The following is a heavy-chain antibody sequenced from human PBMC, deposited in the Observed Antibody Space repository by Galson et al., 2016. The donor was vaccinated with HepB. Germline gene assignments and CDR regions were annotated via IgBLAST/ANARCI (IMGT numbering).Heavy chain of an antibody. Sequence: SLRLSCAASGFTFPNFAMSWVRQAPGKGLEWVSGISASGGGTFYADSVTGRFTVSRDNSKNTLYLQINSLRAEDTAVYYCATRPQAQGEPLPSAMRCFDFWGQGTLVAVSS. D-gene: IGHD2-2*01. CDR1: GFTFPNFA. CDR3: ATRPQAQGEPLPSAMRCFDF. J-gene: IGHJ4*02. V-gene: IGHV3-23*01. CDR2: ISASGGGT.